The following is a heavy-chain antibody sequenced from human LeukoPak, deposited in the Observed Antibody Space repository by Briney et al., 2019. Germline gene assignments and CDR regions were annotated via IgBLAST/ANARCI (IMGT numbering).Heavy chain of an antibody. CDR1: GGSLSGYY. V-gene: IGHV4-34*01. J-gene: IGHJ4*02. CDR3: ARGVPLGGELLRFDY. Sequence: SETMSLTCAVYGGSLSGYYWSWIRRPPGKGLEWIGETNHSGSTNYNPSLKRRVTIPVDTSKNQFSLKPSSVTAADTAVYYCARGVPLGGELLRFDYWGQGTLVTVSS. CDR2: TNHSGST. D-gene: IGHD1-26*01.